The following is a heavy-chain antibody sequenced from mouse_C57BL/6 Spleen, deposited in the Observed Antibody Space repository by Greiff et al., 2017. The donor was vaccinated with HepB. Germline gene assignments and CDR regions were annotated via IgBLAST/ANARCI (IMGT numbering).Heavy chain of an antibody. Sequence: EVKLVESGGGLVKPGGSLKLSCAASGFTFSDYGMHWVRQAPEKGLEWVAYISSGSSTIYYADTVKGRFTISRDNAKNTLFLQMTSLRSEDTAMYYCARGGSTPRFAYWGQGTLVTVSA. V-gene: IGHV5-17*01. CDR2: ISSGSSTI. CDR1: GFTFSDYG. D-gene: IGHD2-1*01. CDR3: ARGGSTPRFAY. J-gene: IGHJ3*01.